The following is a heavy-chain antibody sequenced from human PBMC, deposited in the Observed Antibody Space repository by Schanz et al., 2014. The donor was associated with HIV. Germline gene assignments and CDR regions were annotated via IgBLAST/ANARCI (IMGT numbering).Heavy chain of an antibody. V-gene: IGHV3-11*01. J-gene: IGHJ4*02. D-gene: IGHD3-10*01. Sequence: VQLLESGGGLEQPGGSLRLSCTASGFSFSDYHMSWIRQAPGKGLEWVSSLSGSGSNIYYADSVKGRFTISRDNGKNSLVLQMNSLRAEDTAVYYCARLRGFLWFGDHPYSFDYWGQGTLVTVSS. CDR1: GFSFSDYH. CDR3: ARLRGFLWFGDHPYSFDY. CDR2: LSGSGSNI.